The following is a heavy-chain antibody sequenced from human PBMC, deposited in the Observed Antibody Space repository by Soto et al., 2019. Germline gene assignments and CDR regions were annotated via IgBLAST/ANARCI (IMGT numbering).Heavy chain of an antibody. CDR2: INHSGST. J-gene: IGHJ4*02. V-gene: IGHV4-34*01. CDR3: ASSVDPGDFDY. Sequence: PSETLSLTCAVYGGSFSGYYWSWIRQPPGKGLEWIGEINHSGSTNYNPSLKSRVTISVDTSKNQFSLKLSSVTAADTAVDYCASSVDPGDFDYWGQGTLVTVSS. CDR1: GGSFSGYY.